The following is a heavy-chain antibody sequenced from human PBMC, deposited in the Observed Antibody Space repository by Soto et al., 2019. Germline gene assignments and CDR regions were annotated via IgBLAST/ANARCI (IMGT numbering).Heavy chain of an antibody. CDR3: ARDPGRRPGYFDY. CDR1: GGTFSSYA. V-gene: IGHV1-69*13. J-gene: IGHJ4*02. CDR2: IIPIFGTA. Sequence: GASVKVSCKASGGTFSSYAISWVRQAPGQGLEWMGGIIPIFGTANYAQKFQGRVTITADESTSTAYMELSSLRSEDTAVYYCARDPGRRPGYFDYWGQGTLVTVSA. D-gene: IGHD1-1*01.